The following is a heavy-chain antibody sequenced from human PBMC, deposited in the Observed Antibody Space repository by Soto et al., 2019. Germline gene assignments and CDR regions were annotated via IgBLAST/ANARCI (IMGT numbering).Heavy chain of an antibody. J-gene: IGHJ3*02. D-gene: IGHD3-16*02. CDR2: INPNSGGT. CDR1: GYIFTDYY. CDR3: ARIIVGAFDI. Sequence: ASVKVSCKASGYIFTDYYMHWVRQAPGQELGWMGRINPNSGGTNYAQKFQGRVTITRDTSASTAYMELSSLRSEDTAVYYCARIIVGAFDIWGQGTMVTVSS. V-gene: IGHV1-2*06.